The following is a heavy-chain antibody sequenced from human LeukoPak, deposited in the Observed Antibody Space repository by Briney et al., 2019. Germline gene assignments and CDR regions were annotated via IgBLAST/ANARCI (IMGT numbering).Heavy chain of an antibody. V-gene: IGHV1-18*04. CDR2: ISGCNGNT. CDR1: GYTFTYYG. J-gene: IGHJ4*02. D-gene: IGHD6-19*01. Sequence: ASVTVSCKTSGYTFTYYGINWVRQAPGQGLEWMGWISGCNGNTKYAQKFQGRVTMTTDTFTNTAYMELRSLRSDDTAMYYCARDKSPIRSRSGSESSPLDNWGQGTLVFVSS. CDR3: ARDKSPIRSRSGSESSPLDN.